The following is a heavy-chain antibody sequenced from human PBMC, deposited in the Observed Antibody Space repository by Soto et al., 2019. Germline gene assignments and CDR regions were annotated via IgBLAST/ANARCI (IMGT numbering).Heavy chain of an antibody. D-gene: IGHD2-15*01. J-gene: IGHJ5*02. CDR3: ARGGVGYCSGGSCPQICFDP. V-gene: IGHV1-18*01. Sequence: QVQLVQSGAEVKKPGASVKVSCKASGYTFTSFGITWVRQALGQGLEWLGWSSPYNGNTHNVQKFQGRVTMTTDTSTSTDYMELRHLRSDDTAVYYCARGGVGYCSGGSCPQICFDPWGQGTLVTVSS. CDR2: SSPYNGNT. CDR1: GYTFTSFG.